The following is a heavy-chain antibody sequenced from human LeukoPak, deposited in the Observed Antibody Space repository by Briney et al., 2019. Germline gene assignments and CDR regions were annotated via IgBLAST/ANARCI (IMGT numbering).Heavy chain of an antibody. V-gene: IGHV1-69*04. CDR3: ARDAPLQAQDY. Sequence: ASLKVSCKASGGTFSNYAISWVRQAPGQGLEWMGRIIPTLGIANYAQKFQGRVTITADKSTSTAYMELSSLRSEDTAVYYCARDAPLQAQDYWGQGTLVTVSS. CDR1: GGTFSNYA. J-gene: IGHJ4*02. CDR2: IIPTLGIA.